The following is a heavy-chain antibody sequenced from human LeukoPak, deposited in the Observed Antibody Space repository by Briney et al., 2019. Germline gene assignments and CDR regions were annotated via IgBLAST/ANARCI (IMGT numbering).Heavy chain of an antibody. Sequence: PSETLPLTCAVYGGSFSGYYWSWIRQPPGKGLEWIGEINHSGSTNYNPSLKSRVTISVDTSKNQFSLKLSSVTAADTAVYYCARGHHLYSSGWYALDYWGQGTLVTVSS. J-gene: IGHJ4*02. CDR1: GGSFSGYY. CDR3: ARGHHLYSSGWYALDY. CDR2: INHSGST. V-gene: IGHV4-34*01. D-gene: IGHD6-19*01.